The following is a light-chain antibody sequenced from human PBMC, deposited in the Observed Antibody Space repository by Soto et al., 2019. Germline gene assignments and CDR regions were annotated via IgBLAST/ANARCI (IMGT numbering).Light chain of an antibody. J-gene: IGKJ1*01. Sequence: EIVMTQSPATLSVSPGERATLSCRASQSVSSNLAWYQQKPGQAPRLLIYGASTRATGIPARFSGSVSGTEFTLTISSLQSEDFAVYYCQQYNNWPPWTFGQGNKVEIK. CDR2: GAS. CDR1: QSVSSN. CDR3: QQYNNWPPWT. V-gene: IGKV3-15*01.